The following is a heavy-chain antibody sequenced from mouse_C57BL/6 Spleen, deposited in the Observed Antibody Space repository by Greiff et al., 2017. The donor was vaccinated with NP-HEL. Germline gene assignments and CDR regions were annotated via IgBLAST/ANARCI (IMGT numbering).Heavy chain of an antibody. D-gene: IGHD1-1*01. V-gene: IGHV1-26*01. CDR1: GYTFTDYY. Sequence: VQLQQSGPELVKPGASVKISCKASGYTFTDYYMNWVKQSHGKSLEWIGDINPNNGGTSYNQKFKGKATLTVDKSSSTAYMELRSLTSEDSAVYYCARGGYYGSSNQGFAYWGQGTLVTVSA. CDR2: INPNNGGT. J-gene: IGHJ3*01. CDR3: ARGGYYGSSNQGFAY.